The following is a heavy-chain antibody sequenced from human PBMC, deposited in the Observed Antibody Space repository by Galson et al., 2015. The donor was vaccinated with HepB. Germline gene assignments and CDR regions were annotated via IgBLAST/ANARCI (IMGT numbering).Heavy chain of an antibody. Sequence: SLRLSCAASGFTFSSYGMHWVRQAPGKGLEWVAVIWYDGSNKYYADSVKGRFTISRDNSKNTLYLQMNSLRAEDTAVYYCARDHSSGWYFSDWGQGTLVTVSS. V-gene: IGHV3-33*01. J-gene: IGHJ4*02. CDR2: IWYDGSNK. D-gene: IGHD6-19*01. CDR3: ARDHSSGWYFSD. CDR1: GFTFSSYG.